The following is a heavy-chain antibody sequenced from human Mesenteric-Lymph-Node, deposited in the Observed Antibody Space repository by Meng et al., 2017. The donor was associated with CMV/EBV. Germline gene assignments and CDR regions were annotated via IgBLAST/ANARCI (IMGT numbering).Heavy chain of an antibody. V-gene: IGHV1-69*05. Sequence: SVKVSCKASGGTFSSYAISWVRQAPGQGLEWMGGVIPVFDIVNYAQKLQGRVTITTDDSTSTVYMELSGLRSEDTAMYYCAREEGQGLTRAKVAVAGTFDIWGQGTMVTVSS. CDR1: GGTFSSYA. CDR3: AREEGQGLTRAKVAVAGTFDI. D-gene: IGHD6-19*01. J-gene: IGHJ3*02. CDR2: VIPVFDIV.